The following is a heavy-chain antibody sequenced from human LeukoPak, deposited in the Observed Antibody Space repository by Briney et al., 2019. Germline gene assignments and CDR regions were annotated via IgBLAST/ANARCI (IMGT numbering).Heavy chain of an antibody. V-gene: IGHV1-18*01. Sequence: GASVKVSCKASGYTFTSYGISWVRQAPGQGLEWMGWISAYNGNTNYAQKLQGRVTMTTDTSTSTAYMELRSLRSDDTAVYYCARVPYYDFWGGYFSNWFDPWGQGTLVTVSS. J-gene: IGHJ5*02. CDR3: ARVPYYDFWGGYFSNWFDP. D-gene: IGHD3-3*01. CDR1: GYTFTSYG. CDR2: ISAYNGNT.